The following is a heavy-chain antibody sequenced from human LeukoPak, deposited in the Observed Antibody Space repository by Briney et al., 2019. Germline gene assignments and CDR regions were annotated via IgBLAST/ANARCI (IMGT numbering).Heavy chain of an antibody. Sequence: TGGSLRLSCAASRFTFSSYPMSWVRQAPGRGLEWLSTIGGSGYTSYYADSVKDRFTISRDNSQNTLYLQMNSLRAEDTALYYCVRRGGGTHVDWGQGTLVTVSS. CDR1: RFTFSSYP. J-gene: IGHJ4*02. V-gene: IGHV3-23*01. D-gene: IGHD1-26*01. CDR3: VRRGGGTHVD. CDR2: IGGSGYTS.